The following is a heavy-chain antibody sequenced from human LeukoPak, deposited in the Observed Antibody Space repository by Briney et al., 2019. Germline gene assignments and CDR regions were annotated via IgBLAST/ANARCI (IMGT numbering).Heavy chain of an antibody. CDR1: GFTFSSYS. V-gene: IGHV3-48*04. D-gene: IGHD2-2*01. CDR3: ARGSVVVVPAALAFDI. CDR2: ISSSSSTI. Sequence: GGSLRLSGAASGFTFSSYSMNWVRQAPGKGLEWVSYISSSSSTIYYADSVKGRFTISRDNAKNSLYLQMNSLRAEDTAVYYCARGSVVVVPAALAFDIWGQGTMVTVSS. J-gene: IGHJ3*02.